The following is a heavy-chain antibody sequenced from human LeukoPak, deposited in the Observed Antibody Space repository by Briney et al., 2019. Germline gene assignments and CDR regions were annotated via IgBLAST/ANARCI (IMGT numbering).Heavy chain of an antibody. J-gene: IGHJ4*02. CDR1: GFTFSSYS. Sequence: GGSLRLSCAASGFTFSSYSMNWVRQAPGKGLEWVSSISSSSSYIYYADSVKGRFTISRDNAKNSLYLQMTSLRAEDTAVYYCAREGHDYGDFDYWGQGTLVTVSS. CDR2: ISSSSSYI. V-gene: IGHV3-21*01. CDR3: AREGHDYGDFDY. D-gene: IGHD4-17*01.